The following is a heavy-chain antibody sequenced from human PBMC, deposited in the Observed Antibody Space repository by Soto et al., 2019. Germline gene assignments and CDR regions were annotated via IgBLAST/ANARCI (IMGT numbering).Heavy chain of an antibody. D-gene: IGHD3-22*01. CDR2: IYYSGST. Sequence: QVQLQESGPGLVKPSQTLSLTCTVSGGSISSGGYYWSWIRQHPGKGLEWIGYIYYSGSTYYNPSLKSRVTISVDASKSQGSGKLSSVTAADTAVYYCARTSYDGSGAAADPWGQGTLVTVSS. J-gene: IGHJ5*02. V-gene: IGHV4-31*03. CDR3: ARTSYDGSGAAADP. CDR1: GGSISSGGYY.